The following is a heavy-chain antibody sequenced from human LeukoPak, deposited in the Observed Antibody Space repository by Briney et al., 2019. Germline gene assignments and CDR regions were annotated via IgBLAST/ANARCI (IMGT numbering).Heavy chain of an antibody. CDR2: IRNKAKSYTT. CDR3: VRRYCSGGSCYSYFDQ. V-gene: IGHV3-72*01. J-gene: IGHJ4*02. D-gene: IGHD2-15*01. CDR1: GFTFSDHY. Sequence: PGGSLRLSCAASGFTFSDHYMDWVRQAPGKGLEWVGHIRNKAKSYTTEYAASVKGRFTISRDDSKNSLYLQMNSLKTEDTAVYYCVRRYCSGGSCYSYFDQWGQGTLVTVSS.